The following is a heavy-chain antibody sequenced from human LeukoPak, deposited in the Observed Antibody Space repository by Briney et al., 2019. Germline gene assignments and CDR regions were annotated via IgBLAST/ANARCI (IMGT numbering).Heavy chain of an antibody. Sequence: GGSLRLSCAASGFSFGGYAMTRVRQAPGKGLEWVSSITYNGAATYYLDSVKARFTISRDNSRSTLYLQMDSLTAEDTALYYCAKDGLYFDGSTHIYYFDSWGQGTLVAVSS. CDR1: GFSFGGYA. CDR3: AKDGLYFDGSTHIYYFDS. J-gene: IGHJ4*02. V-gene: IGHV3-23*01. D-gene: IGHD3-9*01. CDR2: ITYNGAAT.